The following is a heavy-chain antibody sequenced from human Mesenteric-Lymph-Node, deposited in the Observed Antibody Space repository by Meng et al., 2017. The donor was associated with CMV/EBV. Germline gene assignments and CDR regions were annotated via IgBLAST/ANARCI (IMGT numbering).Heavy chain of an antibody. Sequence: ESLKISCAASGFTFSGYAMSWVRQAPGKGLEWVSGISASGDSTYYADSVKGRFTISRDNSKNTLYLQMNSLRAEDTAVYYCARDGGSGSYGDYYYGLDVWGQGTTVTVSS. J-gene: IGHJ6*02. V-gene: IGHV3-23*01. CDR2: ISASGDST. D-gene: IGHD3-10*01. CDR3: ARDGGSGSYGDYYYGLDV. CDR1: GFTFSGYA.